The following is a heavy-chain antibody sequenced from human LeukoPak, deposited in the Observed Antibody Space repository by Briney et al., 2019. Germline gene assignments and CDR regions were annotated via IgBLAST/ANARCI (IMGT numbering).Heavy chain of an antibody. J-gene: IGHJ4*02. CDR2: INPNSGGT. D-gene: IGHD3-16*02. CDR3: ARVRFYDYVWGSYRYPEGYYFDY. V-gene: IGHV1-2*02. Sequence: ASVKVSCKASGYTFTGYYMHWVRQAPGQGLEWMGWINPNSGGTNYAQKFQGRVTMTRDTSISTAYMELSRLRSDETAVYYCARVRFYDYVWGSYRYPEGYYFDYWGQGTLVTVSS. CDR1: GYTFTGYY.